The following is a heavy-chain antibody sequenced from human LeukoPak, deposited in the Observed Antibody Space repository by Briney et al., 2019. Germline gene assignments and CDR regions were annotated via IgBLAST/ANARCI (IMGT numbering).Heavy chain of an antibody. CDR3: ARGQAYYYGSGSPLGY. V-gene: IGHV3-53*01. Sequence: GGSLRLSCAASGFTFSSYSMNWVRQAPGKGLEWVSVIYSGGSTYYADSVKGRFTISRDNSKNTLYLQMNSLRAEDTAVYYCARGQAYYYGSGSPLGYWGQGTLVTVSS. CDR1: GFTFSSYS. J-gene: IGHJ4*02. CDR2: IYSGGST. D-gene: IGHD3-10*01.